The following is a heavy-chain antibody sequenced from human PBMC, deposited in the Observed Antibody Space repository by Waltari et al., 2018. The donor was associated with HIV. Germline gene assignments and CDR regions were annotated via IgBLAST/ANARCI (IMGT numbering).Heavy chain of an antibody. CDR1: GFTFSNFA. D-gene: IGHD3-22*01. V-gene: IGHV3-33*01. CDR2: IWYDGYNK. J-gene: IGHJ4*02. CDR3: ARGGYYYDISGYYHY. Sequence: QVQLVESGGGVVQPGRSLRLSCAASGFTFSNFAMHWVRQAPGKGLEWVAVIWYDGYNKYYADSVKGRFTISRDNSKNTLYLQMNSLRVEDTAVYYCARGGYYYDISGYYHYWGQGTLVTVSS.